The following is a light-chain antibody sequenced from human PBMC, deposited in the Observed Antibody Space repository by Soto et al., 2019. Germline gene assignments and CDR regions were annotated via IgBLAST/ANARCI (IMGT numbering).Light chain of an antibody. CDR3: QQFSKWPLT. J-gene: IGKJ4*01. V-gene: IGKV3-15*01. Sequence: EIVMTQSPVTLSVSPGERATLSCRASQSVSSYLAWYQQKRGQPPRLLIYSASTRATGIPTRFSGSGSGTEFILTISSLQSEDFAVYYCQQFSKWPLTFGGGTKVEI. CDR1: QSVSSY. CDR2: SAS.